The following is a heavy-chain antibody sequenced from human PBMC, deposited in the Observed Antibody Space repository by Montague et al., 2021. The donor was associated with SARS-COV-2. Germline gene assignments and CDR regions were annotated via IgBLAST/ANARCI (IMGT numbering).Heavy chain of an antibody. Sequence: TLSLTCTVSSATITSGRYYWTWVRQHPGKGLEYIGNIYYNGSTYYNPSLKSRLTMSVDMSKNQFSLKLRSVTAADTAMYFCERWAALIYYYGLDVWGRGTTVTVSS. J-gene: IGHJ6*02. D-gene: IGHD3-10*01. CDR3: ERWAALIYYYGLDV. V-gene: IGHV4-31*03. CDR2: IYYNGST. CDR1: SATITSGRYY.